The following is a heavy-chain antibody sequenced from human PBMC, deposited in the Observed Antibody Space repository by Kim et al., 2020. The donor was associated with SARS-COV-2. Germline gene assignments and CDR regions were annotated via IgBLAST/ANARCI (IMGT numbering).Heavy chain of an antibody. CDR2: ISYDGSNK. CDR1: GFTFSSYA. CDR3: ASRYYDILTGYYTYFDY. V-gene: IGHV3-30*04. J-gene: IGHJ4*01. D-gene: IGHD3-9*01. Sequence: GGSLRLSCAASGFTFSSYAMHWVRQAPGKGLEWVAVISYDGSNKYYADSVKGRFTISRDNSKNTLYLQMNSLRAEDTAVYYCASRYYDILTGYYTYFDY.